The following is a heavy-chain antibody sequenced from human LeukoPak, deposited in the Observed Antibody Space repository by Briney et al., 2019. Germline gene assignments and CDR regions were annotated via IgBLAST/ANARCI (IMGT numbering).Heavy chain of an antibody. CDR3: ARGPPLSSSSIAARPGDY. Sequence: GGSLRLSCAASGFTFSSYSMNWVRQAPGKGLEWVSSISSSSSYIYYADSVKGRFTISRDNAKNSLYLQMNSLRAEDTAVYYCARGPPLSSSSIAARPGDYWGQGTLVTVSS. D-gene: IGHD6-6*01. CDR1: GFTFSSYS. V-gene: IGHV3-21*01. J-gene: IGHJ4*02. CDR2: ISSSSSYI.